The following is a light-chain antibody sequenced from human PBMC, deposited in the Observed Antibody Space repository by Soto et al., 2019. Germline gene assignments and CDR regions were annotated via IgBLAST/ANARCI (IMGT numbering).Light chain of an antibody. J-gene: IGKJ4*01. V-gene: IGKV1-39*01. CDR3: QQRSNWRVT. CDR2: AAS. CDR1: QSISSY. Sequence: DIQMTQSPSSLSASVGDRVTITCRASQSISSYLNWYQQKPGKAPKLLIYAASSLQSGVPSRFSGSGSGTEFTITISSLQPEDIAVYYCQQRSNWRVTFGGGTKVDI.